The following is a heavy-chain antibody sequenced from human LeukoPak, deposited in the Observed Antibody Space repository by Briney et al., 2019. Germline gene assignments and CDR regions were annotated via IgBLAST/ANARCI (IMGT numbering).Heavy chain of an antibody. CDR1: GFTFSDYS. CDR2: IDGSGDTI. J-gene: IGHJ4*02. Sequence: GESLRLSCAASGFTFSDYSMNWVRQAPGKGLEWVSYIDGSGDTIYYADSVKGRFAISRDNAKNSLDLQMNSLRDEDTAVYYCSRRFDCWGQGTLVTVSS. CDR3: SRRFDC. V-gene: IGHV3-48*02.